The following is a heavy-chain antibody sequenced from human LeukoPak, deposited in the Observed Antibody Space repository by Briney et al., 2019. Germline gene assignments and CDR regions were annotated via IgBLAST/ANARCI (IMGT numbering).Heavy chain of an antibody. V-gene: IGHV1-2*02. J-gene: IGHJ4*02. CDR3: ARTSDFDY. Sequence: ASVKVSCKASGYIFTAYYIHWVRQAPGQGLEWMGWINPNSGGTNYTQKFQGRVTMTRDTSISTAYMELSRLRSDDTAVYYCARTSDFDYWGQGTLVTVSS. CDR2: INPNSGGT. CDR1: GYIFTAYY.